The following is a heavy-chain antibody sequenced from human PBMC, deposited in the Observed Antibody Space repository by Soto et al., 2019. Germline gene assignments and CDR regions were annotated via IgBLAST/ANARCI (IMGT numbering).Heavy chain of an antibody. V-gene: IGHV4-39*01. CDR1: GGSISSSSYY. Sequence: QSQTLSLTCTVSGGSISSSSYYWGWIRQPPGKGLEWIGSIYYSGSTYYNPSLKSRVTISVATSKNQFSLKLRSVTAADTAVYYCARSMGLVGANNWFDPWGQGTLVTVSS. J-gene: IGHJ5*02. D-gene: IGHD1-26*01. CDR2: IYYSGST. CDR3: ARSMGLVGANNWFDP.